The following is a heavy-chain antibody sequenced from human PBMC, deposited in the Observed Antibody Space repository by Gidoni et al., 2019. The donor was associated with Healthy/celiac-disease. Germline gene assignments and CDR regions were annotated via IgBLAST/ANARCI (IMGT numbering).Heavy chain of an antibody. CDR1: GYTFTGYY. Sequence: QVQLVQSGAEVKKPGASVKVSCKASGYTFTGYYMHWLRQAPGQGLEWMGRINPNSGGTNYEQKFQGRVTMTRDTSISTAYMELSRLRSDDTAVYYCARVGCSGGSCYWYFDLWGRGTLVTVSS. D-gene: IGHD2-15*01. V-gene: IGHV1-2*06. CDR3: ARVGCSGGSCYWYFDL. J-gene: IGHJ2*01. CDR2: INPNSGGT.